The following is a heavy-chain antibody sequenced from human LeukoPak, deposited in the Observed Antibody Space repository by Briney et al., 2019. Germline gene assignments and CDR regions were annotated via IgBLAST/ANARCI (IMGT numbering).Heavy chain of an antibody. Sequence: SETLSLTCAVYGGSFSGYYWSWIRQPPGKGPEWIGEINHSGSTNYNPSLKSRVTISVDTSKNQFSLKLSSVTAADTAVYYCARGPRRDGYNLVYWGQGTLVTVSS. CDR1: GGSFSGYY. D-gene: IGHD5-12*01. J-gene: IGHJ4*02. V-gene: IGHV4-34*01. CDR3: ARGPRRDGYNLVY. CDR2: INHSGST.